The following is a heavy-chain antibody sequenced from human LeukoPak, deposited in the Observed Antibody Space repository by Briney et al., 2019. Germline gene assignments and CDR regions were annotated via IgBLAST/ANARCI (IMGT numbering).Heavy chain of an antibody. J-gene: IGHJ3*02. Sequence: ASVKVSCKASGYTFTSYGISWVRQAPGQGLEWMGWISAYNGNTNYAQKLQGRVTMTRNTSISTAYMGLSSLRSEDTAVYYCARIAVGDDAFDIWGQGTMVTVSS. CDR3: ARIAVGDDAFDI. V-gene: IGHV1-18*01. CDR2: ISAYNGNT. CDR1: GYTFTSYG. D-gene: IGHD6-19*01.